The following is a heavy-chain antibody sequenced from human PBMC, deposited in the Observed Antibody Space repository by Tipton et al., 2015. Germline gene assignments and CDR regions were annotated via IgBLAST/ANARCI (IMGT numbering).Heavy chain of an antibody. CDR2: MYYGGTT. J-gene: IGHJ4*02. Sequence: TLSLTCTVSGGSINSGDYYWSWIRQPPGKGLEWIGEMYYGGTTNYNPSLKSRVTMSLDRAKNQFSLRLISVTAADTAMYYCTRYVYGVIPSGVYWGQGTLVTVSS. D-gene: IGHD3-3*01. CDR1: GGSINSGDYY. V-gene: IGHV4-30-4*03. CDR3: TRYVYGVIPSGVY.